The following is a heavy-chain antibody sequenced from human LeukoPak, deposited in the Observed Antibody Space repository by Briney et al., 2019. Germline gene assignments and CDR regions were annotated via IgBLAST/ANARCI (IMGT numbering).Heavy chain of an antibody. CDR2: INPSGGST. V-gene: IGHV1-46*01. CDR3: ARDGYCSGGSCYSDYYMDV. D-gene: IGHD2-15*01. J-gene: IGHJ6*03. CDR1: GYTFTSYY. Sequence: ASVKVSCKASGYTFTSYYMHWVRQAPGQGLEWMGIINPSGGSTSYAQKFQGRVTMTRDMSTSTVYMELSSLRSEDTAVYYCARDGYCSGGSCYSDYYMDVWGKGTTVTISS.